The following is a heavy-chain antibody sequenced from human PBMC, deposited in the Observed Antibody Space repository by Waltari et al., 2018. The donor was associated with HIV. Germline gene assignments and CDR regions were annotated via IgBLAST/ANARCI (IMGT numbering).Heavy chain of an antibody. J-gene: IGHJ3*02. V-gene: IGHV4-39*01. CDR1: GGSISSSSYY. CDR2: IYYSEST. CDR3: ARAGVGGYYGSGSYYLGDAFDI. Sequence: QLQLQESGPGLVKPSETLSLTCTVSGGSISSSSYYWGWIRQPPGTGLEWIGRIYYSESTYYNPALRSRVTVSVGTSKSQFSLKLSSVTAADTAVYYWARAGVGGYYGSGSYYLGDAFDIWGQGTMVTVSS. D-gene: IGHD3-10*01.